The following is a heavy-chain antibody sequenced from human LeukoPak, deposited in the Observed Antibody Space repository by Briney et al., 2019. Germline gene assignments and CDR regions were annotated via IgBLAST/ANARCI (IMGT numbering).Heavy chain of an antibody. CDR2: IIPILGIA. D-gene: IGHD3-10*01. V-gene: IGHV1-69*04. J-gene: IGHJ4*02. Sequence: SVKVSCKASGGTFSSYAISWVRQAPGQGLEWMGRIIPILGIANYAQKFQGRVTITADKSTSTAYMELSSLRSEDTAVYYCARVWFGEPQGVDWGQGTLVTVSS. CDR3: ARVWFGEPQGVD. CDR1: GGTFSSYA.